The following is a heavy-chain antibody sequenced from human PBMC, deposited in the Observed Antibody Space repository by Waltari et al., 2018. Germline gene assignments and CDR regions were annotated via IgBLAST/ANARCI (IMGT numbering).Heavy chain of an antibody. CDR3: ATDLLGRGTVDY. V-gene: IGHV1-24*01. CDR1: GYTLTELS. Sequence: QVQLVQSGAEVKKPGASVKVSCKVSGYTLTELSMHWVRQAPGKGLEWRGAFDPEEGETIYAQKFQGRVTMTEDTSTDTAYMELSSLRSEDTAVYYCATDLLGRGTVDYWGQGTLVTVSS. CDR2: FDPEEGET. D-gene: IGHD3-10*01. J-gene: IGHJ4*02.